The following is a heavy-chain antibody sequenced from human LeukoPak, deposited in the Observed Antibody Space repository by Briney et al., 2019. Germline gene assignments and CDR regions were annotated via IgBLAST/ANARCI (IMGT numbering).Heavy chain of an antibody. J-gene: IGHJ4*02. Sequence: GGSLRLSCAASGFTFGDYGMHWVRQAPGKGLEWVSLITIDGGTTYYADSVKGRFTISRDNSKNSLYLQMNSLRSEDTAFYYCAKDKDCTSTSCFPGLADCWGQGTLVTVSS. V-gene: IGHV3-43*02. D-gene: IGHD2-2*01. CDR2: ITIDGGTT. CDR1: GFTFGDYG. CDR3: AKDKDCTSTSCFPGLADC.